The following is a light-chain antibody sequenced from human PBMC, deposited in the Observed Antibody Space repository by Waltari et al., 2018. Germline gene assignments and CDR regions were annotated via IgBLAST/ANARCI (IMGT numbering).Light chain of an antibody. J-gene: IGKJ1*01. Sequence: IAMTQSPATLSLSPGESATLSCRASQSVRSTFAWFQQKPGQPPRLLIYGTSTRATGIPARFTGSGSGTEFSLTISSLQPEEFATYYCQQYDYWPWTFGQGTRVETK. CDR3: QQYDYWPWT. V-gene: IGKV3D-15*01. CDR2: GTS. CDR1: QSVRST.